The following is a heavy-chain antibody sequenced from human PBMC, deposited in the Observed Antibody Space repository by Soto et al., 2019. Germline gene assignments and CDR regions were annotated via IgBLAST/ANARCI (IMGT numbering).Heavy chain of an antibody. CDR1: GYSFTSYW. V-gene: IGHV5-51*01. D-gene: IGHD5-18*01. Sequence: GESLKISCKGSGYSFTSYWIGWVRQMPGKGLEWMGIIYPGDSDTRYSPSFQGQVTISADKSISTAYLQWSSLKASDTAMYYCARGYIYGLYYYYYRMDFRAQGTTVTVSS. CDR2: IYPGDSDT. CDR3: ARGYIYGLYYYYYRMDF. J-gene: IGHJ6*02.